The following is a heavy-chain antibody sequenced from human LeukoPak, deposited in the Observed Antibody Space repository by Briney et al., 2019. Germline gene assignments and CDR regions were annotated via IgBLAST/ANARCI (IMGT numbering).Heavy chain of an antibody. CDR3: ARDSRTTGFDY. Sequence: ASVKVSCKASGYTFTSYGISWVRQAPEQGLEWMGWISAYNGNTNYAQRLQGRVTMTTDTSTSTAYMELRSLRSDDTAVYYCARDSRTTGFDYWGQGTLVTVSS. D-gene: IGHD4-11*01. CDR1: GYTFTSYG. V-gene: IGHV1-18*01. J-gene: IGHJ4*02. CDR2: ISAYNGNT.